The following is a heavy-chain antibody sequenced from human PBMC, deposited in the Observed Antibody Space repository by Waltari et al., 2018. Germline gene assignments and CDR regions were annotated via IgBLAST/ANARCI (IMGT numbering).Heavy chain of an antibody. J-gene: IGHJ6*03. CDR1: GFTFSSYG. CDR3: ANQDYYYYMDV. Sequence: QVQLVESGGGVVQPGGSLRLSCAASGFTFSSYGMPWVRQAPGKGLEWVGFIRYDGSNKDYADSLKGLFTISRDNSKNTLYLQMNSLRAEDTSVYYCANQDYYYYMDVWGKGTTVTISS. V-gene: IGHV3-30*02. CDR2: IRYDGSNK.